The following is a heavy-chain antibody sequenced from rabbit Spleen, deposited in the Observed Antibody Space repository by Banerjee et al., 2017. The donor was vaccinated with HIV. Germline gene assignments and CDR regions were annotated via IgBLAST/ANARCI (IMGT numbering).Heavy chain of an antibody. CDR3: ARDTGSSFSSYGMDL. D-gene: IGHD8-1*01. Sequence: QSLEESGGDLVKPGASLTLTCTASGFSLTYSDYMCWVRQAPGKGLEWISCIAGSGSGFTYSATWANGRFTCSMTSSTTVTLQMTSLTVADTATYFCARDTGSSFSSYGMDLWGQGTLVTVS. CDR1: GFSLTYSDY. J-gene: IGHJ6*01. V-gene: IGHV1S40*01. CDR2: IAGSGSGFT.